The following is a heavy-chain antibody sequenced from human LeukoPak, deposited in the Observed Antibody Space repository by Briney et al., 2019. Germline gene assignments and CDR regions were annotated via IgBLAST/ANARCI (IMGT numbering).Heavy chain of an antibody. J-gene: IGHJ5*02. V-gene: IGHV3-23*01. CDR3: AKERLGNTKWFDP. D-gene: IGHD7-27*01. CDR1: GFTFNMYA. Sequence: PGGSLRLSCATSGFTFNMYAMGWLRQAPGKGLQWVSSIRGSGDTTYYADSVKGRFTISRDNSKNTLYLQMNSLGADDAAIYYCAKERLGNTKWFDPWGQGTLVTVSS. CDR2: IRGSGDTT.